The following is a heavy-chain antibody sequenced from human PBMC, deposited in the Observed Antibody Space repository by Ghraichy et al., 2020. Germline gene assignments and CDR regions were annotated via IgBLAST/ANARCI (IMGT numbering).Heavy chain of an antibody. V-gene: IGHV3-30*18. CDR2: ISYDGSNK. CDR1: GFTFSSYG. Sequence: GGSLRLSCAASGFTFSSYGMHWVRQAPGKGLEWVAVISYDGSNKYYADSVKGRFTISRDNSKNTLYLQMNSLRAEDTAVYYCAKDRSGSYYGAFDIWGQGTMVTVSS. CDR3: AKDRSGSYYGAFDI. D-gene: IGHD1-26*01. J-gene: IGHJ3*02.